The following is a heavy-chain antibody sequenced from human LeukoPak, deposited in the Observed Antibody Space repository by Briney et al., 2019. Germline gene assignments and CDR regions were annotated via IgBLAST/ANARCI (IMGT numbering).Heavy chain of an antibody. Sequence: ASVKVSCKASGYTFTGYYMHWVRQAPGQGLERMGWINPNSGGTNYAQKFQGRVTMTRDTSISTAYMELSRLRSDDTAVYYCARLDIVVVPAAVGHDAFDIWGQGTMVTVSS. CDR1: GYTFTGYY. CDR2: INPNSGGT. J-gene: IGHJ3*02. CDR3: ARLDIVVVPAAVGHDAFDI. V-gene: IGHV1-2*02. D-gene: IGHD2-2*01.